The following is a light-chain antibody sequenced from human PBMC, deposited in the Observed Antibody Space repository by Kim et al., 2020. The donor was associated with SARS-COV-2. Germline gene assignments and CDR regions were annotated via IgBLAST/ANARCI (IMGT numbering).Light chain of an antibody. Sequence: SGEDTAPIARRGNQVGGSYSAWYQQRAGQAPKLLIYDTSDMPSGVPDRFSGSGSGTDFTLTITSLQPEDVAAYYCHKYDSSPHTFGPGTKVDIK. J-gene: IGKJ3*01. CDR3: HKYDSSPHT. V-gene: IGKV1-27*01. CDR2: DTS. CDR1: QVGGSY.